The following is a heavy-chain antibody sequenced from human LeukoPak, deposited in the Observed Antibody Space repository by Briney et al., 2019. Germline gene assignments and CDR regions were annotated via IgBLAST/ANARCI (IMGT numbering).Heavy chain of an antibody. J-gene: IGHJ4*02. CDR2: IYYSGST. CDR1: GASISSYY. D-gene: IGHD6-13*01. V-gene: IGHV4-59*08. Sequence: SETLSLTCTVSGASISSYYWSWIRQPPGKGLEWIGYIYYSGSTNYNPSLKSRVTISVDMSKNQFSLKLSSVTAADTAVYYCARHRYSSTSNYFDYWGQGTLLTVSS. CDR3: ARHRYSSTSNYFDY.